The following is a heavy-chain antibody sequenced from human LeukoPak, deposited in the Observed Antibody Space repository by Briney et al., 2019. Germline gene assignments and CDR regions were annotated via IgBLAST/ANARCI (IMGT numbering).Heavy chain of an antibody. V-gene: IGHV5-51*01. CDR2: IYPGDSRT. Sequence: GESLKISCKGSGYSFTSYWIGWVRQTPGKGLGWMGVIYPGDSRTRYNPSFEGQVTISADKSITTAYLQWSSLKASDTAMYYCACREFYSPWPGPWGQGTLVTVSS. J-gene: IGHJ5*02. D-gene: IGHD5-18*01. CDR1: GYSFTSYW. CDR3: ACREFYSPWPGP.